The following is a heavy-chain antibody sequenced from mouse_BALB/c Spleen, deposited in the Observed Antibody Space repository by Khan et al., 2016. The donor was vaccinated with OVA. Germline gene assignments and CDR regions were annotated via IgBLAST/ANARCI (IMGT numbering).Heavy chain of an antibody. V-gene: IGHV1S41*01. CDR3: VRENYYGSSHYAMDY. Sequence: DLVKPGASVKLSCKASGYTFTSYWINWIKQRPGQGLEWIGRISPGSGTPYYNEMFKGKATPTVDTSSSTAYIQLSSLSSEDSAVYFCVRENYYGSSHYAMDYWGQGTSVTVSS. CDR2: ISPGSGTP. J-gene: IGHJ4*01. D-gene: IGHD1-1*01. CDR1: GYTFTSYW.